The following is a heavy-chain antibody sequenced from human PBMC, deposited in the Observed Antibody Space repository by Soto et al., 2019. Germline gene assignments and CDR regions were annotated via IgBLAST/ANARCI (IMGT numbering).Heavy chain of an antibody. J-gene: IGHJ5*02. D-gene: IGHD3-3*01. CDR2: ISGSGGST. V-gene: IGHV3-23*01. CDR3: AKHGITIFGVVSPINWFDP. Sequence: GGSLRLSCAASGFTFSSYAMSWVRQAPGKGLEWVSAISGSGGSTYYADSVKGRFTISRDNSKNTLYLQMNSLRAEDTAVYYCAKHGITIFGVVSPINWFDPWGQGTLVTVSS. CDR1: GFTFSSYA.